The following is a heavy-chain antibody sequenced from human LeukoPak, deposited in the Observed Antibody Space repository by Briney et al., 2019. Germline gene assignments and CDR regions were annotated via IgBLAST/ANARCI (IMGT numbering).Heavy chain of an antibody. CDR3: ARDIAPSGSWWFDT. CDR2: INPNGGET. D-gene: IGHD6-13*01. Sequence: ASVKVSCKASGYTFNDYFILWLRQAPGQGLEWMGWINPNGGETNYPQKFQGRVTMTRDTSISTADMELRWLTSDDTAMYYCARDIAPSGSWWFDTWGQGTPVTVSS. V-gene: IGHV1-2*02. CDR1: GYTFNDYF. J-gene: IGHJ5*02.